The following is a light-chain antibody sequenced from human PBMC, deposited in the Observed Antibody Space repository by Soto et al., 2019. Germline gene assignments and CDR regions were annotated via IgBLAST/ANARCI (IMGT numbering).Light chain of an antibody. CDR3: QQYNTYST. Sequence: DIELTQSPSTLSASLWDRVTITFRASQTISTWLACYQQKPGKATKLLIYRASSLESGVPAWFSGSGYGTEFTLTISSLQPDDFATYYCQQYNTYSTFGQGTRLEIK. V-gene: IGKV1-5*03. CDR1: QTISTW. CDR2: RAS. J-gene: IGKJ5*01.